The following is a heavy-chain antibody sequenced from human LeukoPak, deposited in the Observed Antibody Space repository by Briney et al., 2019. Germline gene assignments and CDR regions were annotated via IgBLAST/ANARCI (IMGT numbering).Heavy chain of an antibody. Sequence: GGSLRLSCAASGFTFSSYEMNWVRQAPGKGLEWVSYISSSGSTIYYTDSVKGRFTISRDNAKKSLYLQMNGLRAEDTAQYFCARGQWLLLSLPDYWGQGILVTVSS. J-gene: IGHJ4*02. D-gene: IGHD6-19*01. CDR1: GFTFSSYE. CDR3: ARGQWLLLSLPDY. CDR2: ISSSGSTI. V-gene: IGHV3-48*03.